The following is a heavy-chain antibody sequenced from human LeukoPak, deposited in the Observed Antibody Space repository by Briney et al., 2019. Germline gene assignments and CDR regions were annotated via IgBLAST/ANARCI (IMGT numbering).Heavy chain of an antibody. Sequence: GGSLRVSCAASGFTFSSYWMSWVRQAPGKGLEWVANIKQDGSEKYYVDSVKGRFTISRDNAKNSLYLQMNSLRAEDTAVYYCARSGSSWSRLKYYYMDVWGKGTTVTVSS. J-gene: IGHJ6*03. D-gene: IGHD6-13*01. CDR2: IKQDGSEK. V-gene: IGHV3-7*01. CDR1: GFTFSSYW. CDR3: ARSGSSWSRLKYYYMDV.